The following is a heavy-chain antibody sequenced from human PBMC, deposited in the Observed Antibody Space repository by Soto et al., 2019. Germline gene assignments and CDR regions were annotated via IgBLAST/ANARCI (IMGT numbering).Heavy chain of an antibody. CDR2: IYYSGST. CDR1: GGSISSYD. D-gene: IGHD3-3*01. J-gene: IGHJ6*02. CDR3: ARGRDYDFWSGYPSDYGMDV. V-gene: IGHV4-59*01. Sequence: PSETLSLTCTVSGGSISSYDLSWIRQPPGKGLEWIGYIYYSGSTNYNPSLKSRVTISVDTSKNQFSLKLSSVTAADTAVYYCARGRDYDFWSGYPSDYGMDVWGQGTTVTVSS.